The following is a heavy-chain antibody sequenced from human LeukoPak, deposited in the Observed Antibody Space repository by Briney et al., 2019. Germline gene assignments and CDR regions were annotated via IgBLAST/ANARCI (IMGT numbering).Heavy chain of an antibody. V-gene: IGHV4-39*01. CDR2: IYYSGST. J-gene: IGHJ5*02. D-gene: IGHD4/OR15-4a*01. CDR3: ARRDYRGLRATQYNWFDP. Sequence: SETLSLTCTVSGGSISSSSYYWGWIRQPPGKGLEWIGSIYYSGSTYYNPSLKSRVTISVDTPKNQFSLKLSSVTAADTAVYYCARRDYRGLRATQYNWFDPWGQGTLVTVSS. CDR1: GGSISSSSYY.